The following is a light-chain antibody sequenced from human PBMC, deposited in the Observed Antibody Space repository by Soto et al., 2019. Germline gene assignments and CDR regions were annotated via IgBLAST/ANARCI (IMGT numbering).Light chain of an antibody. V-gene: IGKV3-11*01. CDR2: QTS. CDR1: QYINTR. Sequence: EIVLTQSPATLASFPGDRVALAFRASQYINTRLAWYQHRPGQAPRLLIYQTSIRAAGIPARFSASGSGTDFTLTISDVQPEDFALYYCHKRQSWPRTCGQGTKVDIK. J-gene: IGKJ1*01. CDR3: HKRQSWPRT.